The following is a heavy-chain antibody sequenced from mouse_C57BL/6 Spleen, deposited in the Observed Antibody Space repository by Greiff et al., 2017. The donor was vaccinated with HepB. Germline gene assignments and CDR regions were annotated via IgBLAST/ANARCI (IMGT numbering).Heavy chain of an antibody. Sequence: QVQLKQPGAELVMPGASVKLSCKASGYTFTSYWMHWVKQRPGQGLEWIGEIDPSDSYTNYNQKFKGKSTLTVDKSSSTAYMQLSSLTSEDSAVYYCAREGDGNSDYWGQGTSVTVSS. CDR3: AREGDGNSDY. CDR2: IDPSDSYT. CDR1: GYTFTSYW. D-gene: IGHD2-3*01. J-gene: IGHJ4*01. V-gene: IGHV1-69*01.